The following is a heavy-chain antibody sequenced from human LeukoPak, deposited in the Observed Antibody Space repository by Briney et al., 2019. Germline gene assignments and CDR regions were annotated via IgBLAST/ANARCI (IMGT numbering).Heavy chain of an antibody. Sequence: GGSLRLSCAASGLTFSTYTMNWVRQAPGKGLEWVSSISSSSSYIYYADSVKGRFTISRDNAKNSLYLQMNSLRAEDTTVYYCARDVVGNLVGAFDIWSQGTMVSVSS. CDR2: ISSSSSYI. D-gene: IGHD1-7*01. CDR3: ARDVVGNLVGAFDI. V-gene: IGHV3-21*01. J-gene: IGHJ3*02. CDR1: GLTFSTYT.